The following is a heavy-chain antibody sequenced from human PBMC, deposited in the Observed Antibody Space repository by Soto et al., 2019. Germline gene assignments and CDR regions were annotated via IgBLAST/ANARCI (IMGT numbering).Heavy chain of an antibody. Sequence: QVQLQESGPGLVKPSETLSLTCTVSGGSISSYYWSWIRQPPGKGLEWIGYIYYSGSTNYNPSLTSRVTISVDTAKNQCSLKLSSVTAADTAVYYCARGTVIEWFDPWGQGTLVTVSS. V-gene: IGHV4-59*01. CDR3: ARGTVIEWFDP. CDR1: GGSISSYY. D-gene: IGHD3-16*02. J-gene: IGHJ5*02. CDR2: IYYSGST.